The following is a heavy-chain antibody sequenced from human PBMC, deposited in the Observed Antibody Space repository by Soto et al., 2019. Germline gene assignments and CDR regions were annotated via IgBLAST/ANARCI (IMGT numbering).Heavy chain of an antibody. V-gene: IGHV3-30*03. CDR1: GFTFSSYG. D-gene: IGHD1-1*01. CDR2: ISYDESNK. Sequence: GGSLSLSCAASGFTFSSYGMHWVRQAPGKGLERVAVISYDESNKYYADSVKGRFTISIDNARNSLFLEMNSLRDEDTAVYYCARDGNRGYDMDVWGQGTTVTVSS. J-gene: IGHJ6*02. CDR3: ARDGNRGYDMDV.